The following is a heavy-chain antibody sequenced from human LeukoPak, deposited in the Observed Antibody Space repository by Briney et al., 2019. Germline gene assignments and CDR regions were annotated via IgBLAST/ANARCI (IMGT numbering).Heavy chain of an antibody. CDR3: ARFRPYCSSTSCYRYWYFDL. D-gene: IGHD2-2*01. CDR1: GYTFTIYA. J-gene: IGHJ2*01. CDR2: INAGNGNT. V-gene: IGHV1-3*01. Sequence: ASVKVSCTASGYTFTIYAMHWVRQAPGQRLEWMGWINAGNGNTKYSQKFQGRVTITRDTSASTAYMELSSLRSEDTAVYYCARFRPYCSSTSCYRYWYFDLWGRGTLVTVSS.